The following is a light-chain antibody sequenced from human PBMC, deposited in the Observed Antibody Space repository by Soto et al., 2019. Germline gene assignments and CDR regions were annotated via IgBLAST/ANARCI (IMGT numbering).Light chain of an antibody. Sequence: QSALTQPASVSGSPGQSITISCTGTSSDVGSYNLGSWYQQHPGKAPKLMIYEGSRRPSGVSNRFSGSKSGNTASLTISGLQAEDEADYYCCSYAGSTPYVFGTGTKVTLL. V-gene: IGLV2-23*01. CDR3: CSYAGSTPYV. J-gene: IGLJ1*01. CDR1: SSDVGSYNL. CDR2: EGS.